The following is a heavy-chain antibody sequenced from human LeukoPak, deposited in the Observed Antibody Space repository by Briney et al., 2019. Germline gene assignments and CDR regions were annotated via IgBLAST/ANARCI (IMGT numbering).Heavy chain of an antibody. CDR3: ARQGDGGYSYGNFDS. V-gene: IGHV4-39*01. CDR1: GGSISSSGYY. Sequence: KPSETLSLTCTVSGGSISSSGYYWGWIRQPPGKGLEWIGSIYYSGATYYSPSLKSRVTISLDTSENQFSLKLNSVTAADTAVYYCARQGDGGYSYGNFDSWGQGTLVTVSS. D-gene: IGHD3-10*01. J-gene: IGHJ4*02. CDR2: IYYSGAT.